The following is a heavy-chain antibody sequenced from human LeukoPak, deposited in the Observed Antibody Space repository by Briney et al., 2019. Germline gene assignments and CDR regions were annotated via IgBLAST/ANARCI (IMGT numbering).Heavy chain of an antibody. CDR3: ARDRLVGYCSSTSCLNYFDY. J-gene: IGHJ4*02. Sequence: SQTLSLTCTVSGGSISSGGYYWSWIRQHPGKGLEWIGYIYYSGSTYYNPSLKSRVTISVDTSKNQFSLKLSPVTAADTAVYYCARDRLVGYCSSTSCLNYFDYWGQGTLVTVSS. V-gene: IGHV4-31*03. CDR1: GGSISSGGYY. D-gene: IGHD2-2*03. CDR2: IYYSGST.